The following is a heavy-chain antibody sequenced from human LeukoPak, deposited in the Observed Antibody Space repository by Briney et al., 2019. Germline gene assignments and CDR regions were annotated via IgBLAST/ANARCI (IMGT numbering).Heavy chain of an antibody. J-gene: IGHJ4*02. CDR1: GGSISGYY. Sequence: SETLSLTCTVSGGSISGYYWSWIRQPPGKGLEWIGYIYYSGSTNYNPSLKSRVTISVDTSKNQFSLKLSSVTAADTAVYYCAREPSWNSGWYGDYWGQGTLVTVSS. CDR2: IYYSGST. CDR3: AREPSWNSGWYGDY. D-gene: IGHD6-19*01. V-gene: IGHV4-59*12.